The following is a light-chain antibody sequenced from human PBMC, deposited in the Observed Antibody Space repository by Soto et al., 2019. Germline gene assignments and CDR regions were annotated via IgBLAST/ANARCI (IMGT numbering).Light chain of an antibody. V-gene: IGKV3-20*01. Sequence: EVLLTQSPGTLSLSPGERATLSCRASQTVDSTYLACYQQKPGQAPRLLISRASSRAAGAPDRFRGSGSGTDITLTISKRSLEDLDVSYCHQYDTSPPPYTFGQGTKLEIK. CDR3: HQYDTSPPPYT. J-gene: IGKJ2*01. CDR2: RAS. CDR1: QTVDSTY.